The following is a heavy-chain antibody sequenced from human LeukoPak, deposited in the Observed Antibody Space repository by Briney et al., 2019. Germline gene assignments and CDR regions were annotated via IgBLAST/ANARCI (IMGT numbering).Heavy chain of an antibody. J-gene: IGHJ3*02. CDR1: GYTLTELS. Sequence: ASVKVSCKVSGYTLTELSMHWVRQAPGKGLEWMRGFDPEDGETIYAQKFQGRVTMTEDTSTDTAYMELSSLRSEDTAVYYCATSDSWSGYSDAFDIWGQGTMVTVSS. CDR2: FDPEDGET. CDR3: ATSDSWSGYSDAFDI. D-gene: IGHD3-3*01. V-gene: IGHV1-24*01.